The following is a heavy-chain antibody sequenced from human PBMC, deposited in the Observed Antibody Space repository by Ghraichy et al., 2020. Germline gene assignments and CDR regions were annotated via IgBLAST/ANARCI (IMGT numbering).Heavy chain of an antibody. D-gene: IGHD6-13*01. CDR1: GGSFSGYY. J-gene: IGHJ5*02. V-gene: IGHV4-34*01. Sequence: SETLSLTCAVYGGSFSGYYWSWIRQPPGKGLEWIGEINHSGSTNYNPSLKSRVTISVDTSKNQLSLKLSSVTAADTAVYYCARGPRRVLPRPTQYSSRSFEPWGQGTLVTVSS. CDR3: ARGPRRVLPRPTQYSSRSFEP. CDR2: INHSGST.